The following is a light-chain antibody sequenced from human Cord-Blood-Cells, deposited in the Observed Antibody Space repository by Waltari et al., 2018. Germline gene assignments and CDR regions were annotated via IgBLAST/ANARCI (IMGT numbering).Light chain of an antibody. J-gene: IGLJ1*01. V-gene: IGLV3-21*02. CDR3: QVWDSSSDHLYV. CDR2: DDS. Sequence: SYVLTPPPSVSVAPGQTARITCGGTNIGSKSVHWYQQKPGQAPVLVVYDDSDRPSGIPERFSGSNSGNTATLTISRVEAGDEADYYCQVWDSSSDHLYVFGTGTKVTVL. CDR1: NIGSKS.